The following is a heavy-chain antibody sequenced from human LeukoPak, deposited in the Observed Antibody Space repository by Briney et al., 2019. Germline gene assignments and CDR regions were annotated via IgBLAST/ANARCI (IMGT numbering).Heavy chain of an antibody. J-gene: IGHJ5*02. CDR3: ARLRDWFDP. Sequence: SETLSLTCTVSGGSISSYYWSWIRQPPGRGLEWIGYIYYSGSTNYNPSLKSRVTISVDTSKNQFSLKLSSVTAADTAVYYCARLRDWFDPWGQGTLVTVSS. V-gene: IGHV4-59*08. CDR1: GGSISSYY. CDR2: IYYSGST.